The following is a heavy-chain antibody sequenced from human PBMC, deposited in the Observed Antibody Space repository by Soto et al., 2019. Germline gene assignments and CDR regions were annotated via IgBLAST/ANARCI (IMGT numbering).Heavy chain of an antibody. Sequence: GGSLRLSCAASGFTFSSYGMHWVRQAPGKGLEWVAVISYDGSNKYYADSVKGRFTISRDNSKNTLYLQMNSLRAEDTAVYYCAKPLFGAAAGTPFDYWGQGTLVTVSS. J-gene: IGHJ4*02. CDR3: AKPLFGAAAGTPFDY. V-gene: IGHV3-30*18. CDR1: GFTFSSYG. CDR2: ISYDGSNK. D-gene: IGHD6-13*01.